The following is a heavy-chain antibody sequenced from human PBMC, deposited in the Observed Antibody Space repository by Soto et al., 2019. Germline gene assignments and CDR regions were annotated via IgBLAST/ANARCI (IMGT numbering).Heavy chain of an antibody. D-gene: IGHD3-3*01. J-gene: IGHJ6*02. CDR1: GYSFTSYW. Sequence: GESLKISCKGSGYSFTSYWIGWVRQMPGKGLEWMGIIYPGDSDTRYSPSFQGQVTISADKSISTAYLQWSSLKASDTAMYYCARSRWSGRGDYYYYGMDVWGQGTTVTVSS. V-gene: IGHV5-51*01. CDR3: ARSRWSGRGDYYYYGMDV. CDR2: IYPGDSDT.